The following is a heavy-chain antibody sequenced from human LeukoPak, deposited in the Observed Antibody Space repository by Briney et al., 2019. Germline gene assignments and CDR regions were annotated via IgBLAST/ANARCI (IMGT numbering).Heavy chain of an antibody. V-gene: IGHV1-8*02. D-gene: IGHD6-19*01. J-gene: IGHJ4*02. CDR3: ARIPGIAVAGTRY. CDR1: GYTFTGYY. CDR2: MNPNSGNT. Sequence: ASVKVSCKASGYTFTGYYMHWVRQAPGQGLEWMGWMNPNSGNTGYAQKFQGRVTMTRNTSISTAYMELSSLRSEDTAVYYCARIPGIAVAGTRYWGQGTLVTVSS.